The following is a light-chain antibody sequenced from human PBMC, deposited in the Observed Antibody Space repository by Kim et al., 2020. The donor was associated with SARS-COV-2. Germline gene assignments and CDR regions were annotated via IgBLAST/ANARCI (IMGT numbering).Light chain of an antibody. Sequence: PVKLTCTRGSEYKTYANAWRQQLPEKGPRYLMNVDSDGSHTRGDGIPDRFSGSSSGAERYLTISSLQPEDEADYYCLTWGPGIRVFGGGTQLTVL. CDR2: VDSDGSH. J-gene: IGLJ2*01. CDR1: SEYKTYA. V-gene: IGLV4-69*01. CDR3: LTWGPGIRV.